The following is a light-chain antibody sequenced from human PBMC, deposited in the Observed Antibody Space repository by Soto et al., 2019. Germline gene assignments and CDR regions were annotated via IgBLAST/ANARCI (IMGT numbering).Light chain of an antibody. CDR1: QSLSGW. CDR3: QQYDSYSWT. CDR2: DAS. J-gene: IGKJ1*01. Sequence: DIQMTQSPSTLSASVGDRATITCRASQSLSGWLAWYQHKPGKAPKLLIYDASSLESGVPSRFSGSGSETEFTLSISSLQPDDFATYYCQQYDSYSWTFGQGTKVEVK. V-gene: IGKV1-5*01.